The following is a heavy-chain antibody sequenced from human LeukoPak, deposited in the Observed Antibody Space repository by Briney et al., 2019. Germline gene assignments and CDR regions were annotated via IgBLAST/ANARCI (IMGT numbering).Heavy chain of an antibody. CDR2: ISAGGSST. Sequence: GGSLRLSCAASGFTFSSYAMSWVRQAPGKGLEWVSAISAGGSSTYYADSVKGRFTLSRDNSKNTLYLQMHSLTAEDTAVYYCAKGSGWGYFYYMDVWGKRTTVTVSS. D-gene: IGHD3-3*01. V-gene: IGHV3-23*01. CDR3: AKGSGWGYFYYMDV. CDR1: GFTFSSYA. J-gene: IGHJ6*03.